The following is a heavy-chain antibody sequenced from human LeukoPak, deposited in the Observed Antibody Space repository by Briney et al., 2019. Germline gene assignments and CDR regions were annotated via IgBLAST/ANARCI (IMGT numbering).Heavy chain of an antibody. D-gene: IGHD3-22*01. CDR2: ISSSSSYI. CDR3: ARAEIKYYYDSSGYYSLGPVGFFDY. J-gene: IGHJ4*02. Sequence: PGGSLGLSCAASGFTFSSYSMNWVRQAPGKGLEWVSSISSSSSYIYYADSVKGRFTISRDNAKNPLYLQMNSLRAEDTAVYYCARAEIKYYYDSSGYYSLGPVGFFDYWGQGTLVTVSS. V-gene: IGHV3-21*01. CDR1: GFTFSSYS.